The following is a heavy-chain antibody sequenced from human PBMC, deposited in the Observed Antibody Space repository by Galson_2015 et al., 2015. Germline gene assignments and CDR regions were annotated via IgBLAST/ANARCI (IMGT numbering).Heavy chain of an antibody. V-gene: IGHV3-48*02. CDR2: ISGSSDTI. Sequence: SLRLSCAGSGFPFSSHSMTWVRQVPGKGLEWVSYISGSSDTIYHADSVKGRFTISRDNARNSVYLQMNSLRDKDTAVYYCARGSLEYQLLHDYWGQGILVSVSS. CDR1: GFPFSSHS. D-gene: IGHD2-2*01. J-gene: IGHJ4*02. CDR3: ARGSLEYQLLHDY.